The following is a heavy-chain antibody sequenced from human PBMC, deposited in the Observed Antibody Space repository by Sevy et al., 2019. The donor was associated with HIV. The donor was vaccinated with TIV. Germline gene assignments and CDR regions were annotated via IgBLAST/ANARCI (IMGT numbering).Heavy chain of an antibody. CDR3: ARDGRTVTTYERGVDYGMDV. V-gene: IGHV3-7*01. D-gene: IGHD4-4*01. CDR1: GFTFSSYW. CDR2: IKQDGSEK. J-gene: IGHJ6*02. Sequence: GGSLRLSCAASGFTFSSYWMSWVRQAPGKGLEWVANIKQDGSEKYYVGSVKGRFTISRDNAKNSLYLQMNSLRAEDTAVYYCARDGRTVTTYERGVDYGMDVWGQGTTVTVSS.